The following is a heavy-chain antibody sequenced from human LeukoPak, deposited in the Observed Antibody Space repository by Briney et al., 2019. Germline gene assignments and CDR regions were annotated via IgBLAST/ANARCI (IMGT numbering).Heavy chain of an antibody. Sequence: SETLSLTCTVSGGSISSSSYYWGWIRQPPGKGLEWIGSIYYSGSTYYNPSLKSRVTISVDTSKNQFSLKLSSVTAADTAVYYCARSGRGVPLFDWFDPWGQGTLVTVSS. V-gene: IGHV4-39*07. J-gene: IGHJ5*02. D-gene: IGHD3-10*01. CDR2: IYYSGST. CDR3: ARSGRGVPLFDWFDP. CDR1: GGSISSSSYY.